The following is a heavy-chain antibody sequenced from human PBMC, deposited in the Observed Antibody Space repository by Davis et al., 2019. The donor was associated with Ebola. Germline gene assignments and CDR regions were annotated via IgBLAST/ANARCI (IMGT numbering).Heavy chain of an antibody. Sequence: GESLKISCAASGFTFSNYAMSWVRQAPGKGLEWVSGISGSGGSTNHADSVKGRFTISRDNSKHTLYLQMNSLRAEDTAVYYCVMERRGGRVSAPLYMDVWGKGTTVTVSS. CDR2: ISGSGGST. CDR3: VMERRGGRVSAPLYMDV. CDR1: GFTFSNYA. D-gene: IGHD2-2*01. V-gene: IGHV3-23*01. J-gene: IGHJ6*03.